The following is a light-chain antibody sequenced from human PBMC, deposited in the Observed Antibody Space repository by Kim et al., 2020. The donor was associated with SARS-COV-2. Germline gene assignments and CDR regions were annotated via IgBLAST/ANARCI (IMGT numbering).Light chain of an antibody. CDR2: DVS. V-gene: IGLV2-14*03. Sequence: QSALTQPASVSGSPGQSITISCTGTSSDVGGYTYVSWYQQHPGKAPKLMIYDVSNRPSGVSNRFSGSKSGNTASLTISGLQAEDEADYYCRSYASSTHVVFGGGTQLTVL. J-gene: IGLJ2*01. CDR1: SSDVGGYTY. CDR3: RSYASSTHVV.